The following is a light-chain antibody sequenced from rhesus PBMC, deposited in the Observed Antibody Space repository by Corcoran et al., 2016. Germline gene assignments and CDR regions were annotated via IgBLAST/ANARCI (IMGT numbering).Light chain of an antibody. CDR2: WAS. V-gene: IGKV4-1*01. CDR3: QQYYSSPLA. Sequence: DIVMTQSPDSLVVSLGERVTINCKSSQSLLYSSNNKNYLAWYQQKPGQAPQLLIYWASTRESGVPNRFSGSGSGTDFTLPISGLQAEDVAIYYCQQYYSSPLAFGGGTKVEIK. CDR1: QSLLYSSNNKNY. J-gene: IGKJ4*01.